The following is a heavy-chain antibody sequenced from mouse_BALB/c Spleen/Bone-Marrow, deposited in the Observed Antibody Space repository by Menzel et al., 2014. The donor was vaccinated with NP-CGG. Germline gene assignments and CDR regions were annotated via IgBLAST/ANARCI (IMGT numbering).Heavy chain of an antibody. CDR1: GFTFSSYG. J-gene: IGHJ1*01. Sequence: EVQGVESGGGLVQPGGSLKPSCVASGFTFSSYGMSWVRQTPDKRLELVATINNNGGSTYYPDSVKGQFTISRDNAKNTLYLQMSSLKSEDTAMYYCARVYGWYFDVWGAGTTVTVSS. V-gene: IGHV5-6-3*01. D-gene: IGHD1-1*01. CDR3: ARVYGWYFDV. CDR2: INNNGGST.